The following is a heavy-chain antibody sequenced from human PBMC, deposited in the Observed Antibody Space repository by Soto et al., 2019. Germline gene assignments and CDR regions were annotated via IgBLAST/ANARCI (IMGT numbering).Heavy chain of an antibody. CDR2: ISYDGSNK. CDR1: GFTFSSYA. V-gene: IGHV3-30-3*01. D-gene: IGHD5-12*01. Sequence: QVQLVESGGGVVQPGRSLRLSCAASGFTFSSYAMHWVRQAPGKGLEWVAVISYDGSNKYYADSVKGRFTISRDNSKNPLYLQMNSLRAEDTAVYYCARATNTGFYYYYGMDVWGQGTTVTVSS. CDR3: ARATNTGFYYYYGMDV. J-gene: IGHJ6*02.